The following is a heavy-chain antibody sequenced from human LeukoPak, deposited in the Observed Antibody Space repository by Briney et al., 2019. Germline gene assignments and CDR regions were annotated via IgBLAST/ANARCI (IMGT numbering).Heavy chain of an antibody. V-gene: IGHV3-23*01. Sequence: TGGSLRLSCAASGFTFGSYAMSWVRQAPRKGLEWVSEISGSGGSTYYADSVKGRFTISRDNSKNTLYLQMDSLRAEDTAVYYCAKRIPAASPYFDYWGQGTLVTVSS. CDR1: GFTFGSYA. CDR2: ISGSGGST. J-gene: IGHJ4*02. CDR3: AKRIPAASPYFDY. D-gene: IGHD2-2*01.